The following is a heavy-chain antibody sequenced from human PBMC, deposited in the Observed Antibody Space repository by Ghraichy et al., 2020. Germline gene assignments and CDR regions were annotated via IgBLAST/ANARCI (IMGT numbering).Heavy chain of an antibody. CDR1: GFTFSSYA. V-gene: IGHV3-30*04. J-gene: IGHJ4*02. CDR2: ISYDGSNK. CDR3: ARDRTLGSSPVLDY. D-gene: IGHD6-6*01. Sequence: GGSLRLSCAASGFTFSSYALHWVRQAPGKGLEWVAVISYDGSNKYYADSVKGRFTISRDNSKNTLYLQMNSLRAEDTAVYYCARDRTLGSSPVLDYWGQGTPLTV.